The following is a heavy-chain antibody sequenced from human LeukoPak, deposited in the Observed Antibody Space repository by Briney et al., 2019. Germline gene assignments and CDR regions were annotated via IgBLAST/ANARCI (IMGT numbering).Heavy chain of an antibody. CDR3: ARVVTTKRTYYYYMDV. J-gene: IGHJ6*03. V-gene: IGHV4-61*02. CDR2: IYYSGST. Sequence: PSQTLSLTCTVSGGSISSGSYYWRWIRQPAGKGLEWIERIYYSGSTDYNPSPKSRVTLSVDTSKNQFSLKLSSVTAADTAVYYCARVVTTKRTYYYYMDVWGKGTTVTISS. CDR1: GGSISSGSYY. D-gene: IGHD4-17*01.